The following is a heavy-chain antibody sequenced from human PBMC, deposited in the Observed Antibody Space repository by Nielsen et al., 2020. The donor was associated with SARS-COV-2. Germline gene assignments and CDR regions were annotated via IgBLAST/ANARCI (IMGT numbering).Heavy chain of an antibody. D-gene: IGHD6-19*01. J-gene: IGHJ4*02. CDR2: INPSGGST. Sequence: ASVKVSCKASGGTFSSYAISWVRHAPGQGLEWMGIINPSGGSTSYAQKFQGRVTMTRDTSTSTVYMELSSLRSEDTAVYYCASLYSSGWYYFDYWGQGTLVTVSS. V-gene: IGHV1-46*01. CDR3: ASLYSSGWYYFDY. CDR1: GGTFSSYA.